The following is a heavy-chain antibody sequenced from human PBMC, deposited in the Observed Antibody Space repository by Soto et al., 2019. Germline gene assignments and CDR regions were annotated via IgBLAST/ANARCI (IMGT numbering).Heavy chain of an antibody. CDR2: IKSKDHGGTT. V-gene: IGHV3-15*07. D-gene: IGHD3-22*01. CDR1: GFAFSNAW. CDR3: TTDSYTTMIEVRFDY. J-gene: IGHJ4*01. Sequence: GGSLRLSCAASGFAFSNAWINWVRQAPGKKLEKVGRIKSKDHGGTTDFAAPVRGRFDITRDDSRNMVYMQMNSLNTEYISVYYCTTDSYTTMIEVRFDYWGHGTLVTVSS.